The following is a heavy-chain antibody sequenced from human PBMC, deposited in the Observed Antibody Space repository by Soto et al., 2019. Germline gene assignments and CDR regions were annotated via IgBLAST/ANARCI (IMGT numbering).Heavy chain of an antibody. CDR3: ASGYCSSTSCRYYYYGMDV. Sequence: GASVKVSCKASGFTFTSSAVQWVRQARGQRLEWIGWIVVGSGNTNYAQKLQGRVTMTTDTSTSTAYMELRSLRSDDTAVYYCASGYCSSTSCRYYYYGMDVWGQGTTVTVSS. V-gene: IGHV1-58*01. D-gene: IGHD2-2*03. CDR2: IVVGSGNT. J-gene: IGHJ6*02. CDR1: GFTFTSSA.